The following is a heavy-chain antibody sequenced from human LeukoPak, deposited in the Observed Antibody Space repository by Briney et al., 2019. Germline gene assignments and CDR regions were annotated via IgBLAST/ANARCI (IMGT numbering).Heavy chain of an antibody. CDR1: GFTFSSYW. J-gene: IGHJ6*04. D-gene: IGHD2-8*02. V-gene: IGHV3-7*03. Sequence: GGSLRLSCAVSGFTFSSYWMTWVLQAPGKGLEWVANIQQDGSDKYYVDSVKGRFTISRDNAKNSLYLQMDSLRAEDTAVYCAGGWCPHCYGMGVWGKGTTVTVSS. CDR2: IQQDGSDK. CDR3: AGGWCPHCYGMGV.